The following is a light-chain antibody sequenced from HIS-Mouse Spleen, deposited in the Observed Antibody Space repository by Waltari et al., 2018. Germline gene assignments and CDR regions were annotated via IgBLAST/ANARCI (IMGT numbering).Light chain of an antibody. Sequence: QSALTQPPSAAGSPGPSVTITCTGTSSDVGGSNYVSWYQHHPGKAPTHMIYDGSKRPSGVPDRFSGSKSRNTASLTVSGLQAEDEADYYCSSYAGSNNSLYVFGTGTKVTVL. CDR3: SSYAGSNNSLYV. CDR2: DGS. V-gene: IGLV2-8*01. CDR1: SSDVGGSNY. J-gene: IGLJ1*01.